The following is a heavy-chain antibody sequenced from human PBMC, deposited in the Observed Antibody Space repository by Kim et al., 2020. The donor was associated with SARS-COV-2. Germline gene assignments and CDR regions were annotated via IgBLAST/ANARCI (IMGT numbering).Heavy chain of an antibody. CDR2: INPSGGST. J-gene: IGHJ4*02. CDR1: GYTFTSYY. V-gene: IGHV1-46*01. Sequence: ASVKVSCKASGYTFTSYYMHWVRQAPGQGLEWMGIINPSGGSTSYAQKFQGRVTMTRDTSTSTVYMELSSLRSEDTAVYYCARVGYSNYFAWGVDYWGQGTLVTVSS. CDR3: ARVGYSNYFAWGVDY. D-gene: IGHD4-4*01.